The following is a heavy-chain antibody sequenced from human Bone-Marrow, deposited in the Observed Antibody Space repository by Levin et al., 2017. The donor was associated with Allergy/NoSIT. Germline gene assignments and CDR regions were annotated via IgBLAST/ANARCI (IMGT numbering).Heavy chain of an antibody. Sequence: SQTLSLTCTVSGGSISSYYWSWIRQPPGKGLEWIGYIYYSGSTNYNPSLKSRVTISVDTSKNQFSLKLSSVTAADTAVYYCARDRKVGPSNWFDPWGQGTLVTVSS. V-gene: IGHV4-59*01. CDR1: GGSISSYY. J-gene: IGHJ5*02. CDR2: IYYSGST. CDR3: ARDRKVGPSNWFDP. D-gene: IGHD1-26*01.